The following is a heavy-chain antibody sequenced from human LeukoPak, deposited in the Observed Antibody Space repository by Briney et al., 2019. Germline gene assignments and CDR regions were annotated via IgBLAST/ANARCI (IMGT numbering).Heavy chain of an antibody. V-gene: IGHV4-61*02. CDR1: GGSISSGSYY. CDR2: IYTSGST. D-gene: IGHD5-12*01. CDR3: TRDLGWLHYED. Sequence: SETLSLTCTVSGGSISSGSYYWSWIRQPAGKGLEWIGRIYTSGSTNYNPSLKSRVTISADTSKNQFSLKLSSVTAADTAIYYCTRDLGWLHYEDWGQGTLVTVSS. J-gene: IGHJ4*02.